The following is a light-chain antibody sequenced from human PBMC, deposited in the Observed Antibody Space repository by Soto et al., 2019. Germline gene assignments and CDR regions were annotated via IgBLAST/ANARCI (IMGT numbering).Light chain of an antibody. J-gene: IGLJ2*01. CDR1: SSDVGGYNY. Sequence: QSALTQPASVSGSPGQSITISCTGTSSDVGGYNYVSWYQQHPGKAPKLMIYDVSNRPSGVSNRFSGSKSGNTASLTISGLQGKDEADYYCSSYKSSSTPVVFGGGTKVTVL. CDR2: DVS. CDR3: SSYKSSSTPVV. V-gene: IGLV2-14*03.